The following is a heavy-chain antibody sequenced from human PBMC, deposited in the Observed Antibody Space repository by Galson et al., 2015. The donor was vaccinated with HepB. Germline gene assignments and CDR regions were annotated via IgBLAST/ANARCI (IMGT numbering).Heavy chain of an antibody. D-gene: IGHD3-16*01. CDR1: GFTFSRYS. Sequence: SLRLSCAASGFTFSRYSMNWVRQAPGKGLEWVAYIISGSSSIFYSDSVRGRFTISRDDAKSSLYLQMSRLRVEDTAVYYCVRDLGGGHWFDSWGQGTLVPVSA. J-gene: IGHJ5*01. CDR3: VRDLGGGHWFDS. V-gene: IGHV3-48*01. CDR2: IISGSSSI.